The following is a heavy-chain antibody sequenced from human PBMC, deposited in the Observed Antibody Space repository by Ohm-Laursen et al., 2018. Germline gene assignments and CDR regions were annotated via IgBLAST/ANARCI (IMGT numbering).Heavy chain of an antibody. Sequence: GTLSLTCSVSGGSISSYYWTWIRQPPGKGLEWIGYIYYSGGTNYNPSLKSRVTISVDTSKNQFSLKLSSVTAADTAVYYCARQESSGWYPDYWGQGTLVTVSS. V-gene: IGHV4-59*08. CDR1: GGSISSYY. CDR3: ARQESSGWYPDY. D-gene: IGHD6-19*01. CDR2: IYYSGGT. J-gene: IGHJ4*02.